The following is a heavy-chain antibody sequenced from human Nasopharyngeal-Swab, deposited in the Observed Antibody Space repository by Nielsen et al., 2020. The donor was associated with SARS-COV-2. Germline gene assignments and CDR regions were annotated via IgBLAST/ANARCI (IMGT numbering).Heavy chain of an antibody. V-gene: IGHV4-30-4*01. CDR2: IYYSGST. CDR3: ARVSTMVRGVIRSHYYYGMDV. Sequence: SETLSLTCTVSGGSISSGDYYWSWIRQPPGKGLEWIGYIYYSGSTYYNPSLKSRVTISVDTSKNQFSLKLSSVTAADTAVYYCARVSTMVRGVIRSHYYYGMDVWGQGTTVTVSS. J-gene: IGHJ6*02. CDR1: GGSISSGDYY. D-gene: IGHD3-10*01.